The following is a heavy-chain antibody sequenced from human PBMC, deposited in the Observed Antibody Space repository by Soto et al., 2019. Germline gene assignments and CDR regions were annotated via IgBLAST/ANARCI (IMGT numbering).Heavy chain of an antibody. Sequence: AETLSLTCAVYGGSFSGYYWSWIGQPPGKGLEWIGEINHSGSTNYNPSLKSRVTISVDTSKTQFSLKLRSVTAADTAVYYCASRNYVPQYYYYYYGMDVWGQGTTVTVS. CDR3: ASRNYVPQYYYYYYGMDV. CDR1: GGSFSGYY. D-gene: IGHD4-4*01. CDR2: INHSGST. V-gene: IGHV4-34*01. J-gene: IGHJ6*02.